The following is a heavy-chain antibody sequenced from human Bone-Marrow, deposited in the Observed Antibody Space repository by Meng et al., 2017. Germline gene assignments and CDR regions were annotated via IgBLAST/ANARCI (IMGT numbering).Heavy chain of an antibody. D-gene: IGHD2-2*01. V-gene: IGHV4-30-4*01. J-gene: IGHJ4*02. CDR3: ARETISGIVVVPAAITS. CDR1: GGSISSGNYS. CDR2: IYYSGST. Sequence: QVQLQESGTGLVKPSPTLSLTCTVSGGSISSGNYSWSWIRQPPGKGLEWIGYIYYSGSTYYNPSLKSRVTISVDTSKNQFSLKLSSVTAADTAVYYCARETISGIVVVPAAITSWGQGTLVTVSS.